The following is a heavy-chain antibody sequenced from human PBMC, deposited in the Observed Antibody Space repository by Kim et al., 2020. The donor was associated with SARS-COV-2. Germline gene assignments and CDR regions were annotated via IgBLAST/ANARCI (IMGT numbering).Heavy chain of an antibody. J-gene: IGHJ4*02. CDR3: AKREDQPLRLLGGGFDY. D-gene: IGHD2-2*01. CDR2: ISAGGGNT. V-gene: IGHV3-23*01. CDR1: GFTFSDYA. Sequence: GGSLRLSCAASGFTFSDYAMTWVRQAPGKGLEWVSTISAGGGNTYYADSVKGRCTISRDNSKNTLYLQMKNTLRAEDTAVYYCAKREDQPLRLLGGGFDYWGQGTRVTVSS.